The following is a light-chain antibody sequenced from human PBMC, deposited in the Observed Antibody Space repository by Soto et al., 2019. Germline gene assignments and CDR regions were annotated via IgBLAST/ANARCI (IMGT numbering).Light chain of an antibody. J-gene: IGKJ3*01. CDR2: GAS. Sequence: EIVLTQSPGTLSLSPGERATLSCRASQSVSSSYLAWYQQKPGQAPRLLIYGASSRATGIPDRFSGSGSGTDFTLPISRLQTEDFAVYYCQKYGSSPLFTFGPGTKEDIK. V-gene: IGKV3-20*01. CDR1: QSVSSSY. CDR3: QKYGSSPLFT.